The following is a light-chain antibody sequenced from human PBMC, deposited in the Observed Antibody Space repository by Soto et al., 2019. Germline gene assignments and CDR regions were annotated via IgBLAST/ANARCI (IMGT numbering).Light chain of an antibody. Sequence: DIQMTQSPSTLSSSVGDRVAITCRASQSVSGWLAWYQQKPGKVPNLLIYQASTRADGVPARFSGSGSGTEFTLTISSLQPDDSATYYCQHYNDYSYTFGQGTKLEIK. J-gene: IGKJ2*01. V-gene: IGKV1-5*03. CDR3: QHYNDYSYT. CDR2: QAS. CDR1: QSVSGW.